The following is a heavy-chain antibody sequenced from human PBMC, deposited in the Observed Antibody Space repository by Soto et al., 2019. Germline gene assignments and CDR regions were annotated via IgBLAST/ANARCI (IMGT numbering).Heavy chain of an antibody. V-gene: IGHV1-46*01. D-gene: IGHD6-19*01. J-gene: IGHJ6*02. CDR2: INPGGGSA. CDR3: ARDTSGWSLNGLDV. CDR1: GSAITRYY. Sequence: QVDLVQSGAEVKKPGASVTISCKASGSAITRYYIHWVRQAPGRGLEWMGIINPGGGSASYAQKFQDRVTIDKDTSTGTVYMDLRSLGTEDTAVYYCARDTSGWSLNGLDVWGQGTTVNVSS.